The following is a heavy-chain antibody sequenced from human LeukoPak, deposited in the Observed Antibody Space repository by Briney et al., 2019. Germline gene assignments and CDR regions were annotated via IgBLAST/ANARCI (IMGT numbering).Heavy chain of an antibody. CDR1: GFTFSSYE. Sequence: GGSLRLSCAASGFTFSSYEMNWARQAPGKGLEWVSYISSSGSTIYYADSGKGRFTISRDNAKKSLYLQMNSLRAEDTAVYYCARVVTVAWSERRPGYFYMDVWGKGTTVTVSS. D-gene: IGHD1-1*01. V-gene: IGHV3-48*03. J-gene: IGHJ6*03. CDR2: ISSSGSTI. CDR3: ARVVTVAWSERRPGYFYMDV.